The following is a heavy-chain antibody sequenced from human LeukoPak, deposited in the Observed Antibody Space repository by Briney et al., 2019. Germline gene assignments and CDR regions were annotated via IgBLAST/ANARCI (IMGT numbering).Heavy chain of an antibody. CDR2: IHYSGST. V-gene: IGHV4-61*02. Sequence: SETLSLTCTVSGGSISSGSYYWSWIRQPAGKGLEWIGRIHYSGSTYYNPSLKSRVTISVDTSKNQFSLKLSSVTAADTAVYYCARDQILTGYQFDYWGQGTLVTVSS. D-gene: IGHD3-9*01. J-gene: IGHJ4*02. CDR1: GGSISSGSYY. CDR3: ARDQILTGYQFDY.